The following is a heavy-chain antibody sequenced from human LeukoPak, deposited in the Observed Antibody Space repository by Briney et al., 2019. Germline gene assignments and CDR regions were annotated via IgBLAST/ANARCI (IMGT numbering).Heavy chain of an antibody. CDR2: ISTYNGNR. D-gene: IGHD3-22*01. Sequence: ASVKVSFKASGYTFSAYGFSWVRQAPGQGLEWVGWISTYNGNRNYAQKFQGRVTMTTYTSTSTAYMELRSLRSDDTAMYYCVRSDNSGYYPRTLDYWGQGTLVTVSS. CDR3: VRSDNSGYYPRTLDY. V-gene: IGHV1-18*01. J-gene: IGHJ4*02. CDR1: GYTFSAYG.